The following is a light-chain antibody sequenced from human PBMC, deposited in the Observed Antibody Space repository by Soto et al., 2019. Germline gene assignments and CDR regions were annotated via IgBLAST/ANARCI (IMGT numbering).Light chain of an antibody. CDR2: GAS. J-gene: IGKJ2*01. CDR1: QSVSSN. V-gene: IGKV3-15*01. CDR3: QKYNNWPYT. Sequence: EIVMTQSPATLSVSPGERATLSCRASQSVSSNLAWYQQKPGQAPRLLIYGASTRATGIPASFSGSGSGTEFSLIISSLQSEDFAVYYCQKYNNWPYTFGQGTKLEIK.